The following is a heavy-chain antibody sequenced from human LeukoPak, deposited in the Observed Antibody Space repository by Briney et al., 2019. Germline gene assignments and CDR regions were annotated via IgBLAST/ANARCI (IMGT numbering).Heavy chain of an antibody. D-gene: IGHD4-23*01. J-gene: IGHJ6*02. Sequence: SQTLSLTCAISGDSVSSNRAAWNWIRQSPSRGLEWLGRTYYRSKWYNDYAVSVKSRITINPDTSKNQFSLQLNSVTPEDTAVYYCARTGYGGNSRNYYYGMDVWGQGTTVTVSS. CDR3: ARTGYGGNSRNYYYGMDV. V-gene: IGHV6-1*01. CDR1: GDSVSSNRAA. CDR2: TYYRSKWYN.